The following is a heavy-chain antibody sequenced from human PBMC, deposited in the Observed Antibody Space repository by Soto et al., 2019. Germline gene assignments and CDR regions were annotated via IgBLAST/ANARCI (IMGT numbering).Heavy chain of an antibody. D-gene: IGHD3-10*01. CDR3: AKVRELLWFGELLG. V-gene: IGHV3-23*01. CDR1: GFTFSSYA. Sequence: EVQLLESGGGLVQPGGSLRLSCAASGFTFSSYAMSWVRQAPGKGLEWVSAISGSGGSTYYADSVKGRFTISRDNSKNTLYRQMNSLRAEDTAVYYCAKVRELLWFGELLGWGQGTLVTVSS. J-gene: IGHJ4*02. CDR2: ISGSGGST.